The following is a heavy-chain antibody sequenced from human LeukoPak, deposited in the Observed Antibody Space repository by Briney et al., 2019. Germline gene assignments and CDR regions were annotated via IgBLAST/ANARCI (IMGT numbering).Heavy chain of an antibody. CDR1: GFTFNSYG. CDR2: ISHDGSKR. V-gene: IGHV3-30*18. Sequence: GGSLRLSCAVFGFTFNSYGMHWVRQAPGKGLEWLAVISHDGSKRDYADSVKGRFTISRDNSKNTLYLQMNSLRAEDTAVYYCAKVLWFGELLSYFDYWGQGTLVTVSS. CDR3: AKVLWFGELLSYFDY. J-gene: IGHJ4*02. D-gene: IGHD3-10*01.